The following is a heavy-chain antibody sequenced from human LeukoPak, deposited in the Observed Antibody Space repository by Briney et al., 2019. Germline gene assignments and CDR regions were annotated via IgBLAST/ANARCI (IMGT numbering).Heavy chain of an antibody. V-gene: IGHV3-72*01. D-gene: IGHD2-21*02. CDR1: GSTFSDHY. CDR2: TRNKANSYTT. CDR3: ARVFGDTLGWDYMDV. Sequence: GGSLRLSCAASGSTFSDHYMDWVRQAPGKGLEWVGRTRNKANSYTTEYAASVKGSFTISRDDSKNSLYLQMSSLKTEDTAVYYCARVFGDTLGWDYMDVWGKGTTVTVSS. J-gene: IGHJ6*03.